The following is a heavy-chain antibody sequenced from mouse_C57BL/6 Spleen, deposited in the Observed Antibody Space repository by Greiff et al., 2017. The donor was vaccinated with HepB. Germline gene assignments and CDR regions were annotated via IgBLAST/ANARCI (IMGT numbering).Heavy chain of an antibody. V-gene: IGHV10-1*01. J-gene: IGHJ4*01. CDR3: VSSVVAKAMDY. CDR1: GFSFNTYA. CDR2: IRSKSNNYAT. D-gene: IGHD1-1*01. Sequence: EVMLVESGGGLVQPKGSLKLSCAASGFSFNTYAMNWVRQAPGKGLEWVARIRSKSNNYATYYADSVKDRFTISRDDSESMLYLQMNNLKTEDTAMYYCVSSVVAKAMDYWGQGTSVTVSS.